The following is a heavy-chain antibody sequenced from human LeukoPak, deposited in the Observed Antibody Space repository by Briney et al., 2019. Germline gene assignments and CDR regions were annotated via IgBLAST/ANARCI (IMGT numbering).Heavy chain of an antibody. CDR3: ARVVGYSNGWYYFDY. CDR2: LNWNGDST. V-gene: IGHV3-20*01. D-gene: IGHD6-19*01. J-gene: IGHJ4*02. Sequence: GGSLRLSCAASGFTFYDFGMSWVRHVPGKGLEWVSGLNWNGDSTAYADSVKGRFTISRDNAKNSLFLQMSSLRVEDTALYHCARVVGYSNGWYYFDYWGQGTLVTVSS. CDR1: GFTFYDFG.